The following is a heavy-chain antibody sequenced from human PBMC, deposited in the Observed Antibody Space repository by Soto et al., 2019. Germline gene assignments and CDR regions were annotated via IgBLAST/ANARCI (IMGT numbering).Heavy chain of an antibody. CDR1: GFTFSSYS. CDR2: ISSSSSYI. D-gene: IGHD6-13*01. J-gene: IGHJ6*02. Sequence: GGSLRLSCAASGFTFSSYSMNWVRQAPGKGLEWVSSISSSSSYIYYADSVKGRFTISRDNAKNSLYLQMNSLRAEDTAVYYCARVVSSSWNGAYYYYYGMDVWGPGTTVTVSS. V-gene: IGHV3-21*01. CDR3: ARVVSSSWNGAYYYYYGMDV.